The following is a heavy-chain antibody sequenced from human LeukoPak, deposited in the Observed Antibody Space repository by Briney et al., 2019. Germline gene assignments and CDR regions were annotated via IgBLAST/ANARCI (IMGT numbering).Heavy chain of an antibody. V-gene: IGHV1-2*06. J-gene: IGHJ5*02. CDR3: AREGSSGWNNWFDP. Sequence: ASVKVSCKASGYTFTGYYMHRVRQAPGQGLEWMGRINPNSGGTNYAQKFQGRVTMTRDTSISTAYMELSRLRSDDTSVYYCAREGSSGWNNWFDPWGQGTLVTVSS. D-gene: IGHD6-19*01. CDR1: GYTFTGYY. CDR2: INPNSGGT.